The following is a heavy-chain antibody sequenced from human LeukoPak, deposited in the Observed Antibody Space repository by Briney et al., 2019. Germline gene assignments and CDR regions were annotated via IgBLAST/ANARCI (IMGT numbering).Heavy chain of an antibody. Sequence: ASVKVSCKASGYSFTDYYMHWVRQAPGQGLEWMGWINPNSGGTNYAQKFQGRVTMTRDTSISTAYMELNRLRSDDTAVYYCALWEVVHYAFDFWGQGTMVTVSS. CDR3: ALWEVVHYAFDF. D-gene: IGHD2-2*01. V-gene: IGHV1-2*02. J-gene: IGHJ3*01. CDR1: GYSFTDYY. CDR2: INPNSGGT.